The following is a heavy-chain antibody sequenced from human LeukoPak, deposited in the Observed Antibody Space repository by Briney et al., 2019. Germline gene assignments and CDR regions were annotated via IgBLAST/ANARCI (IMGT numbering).Heavy chain of an antibody. D-gene: IGHD6-13*01. CDR2: ISSSSSYI. J-gene: IGHJ4*02. Sequence: GGSLRLSCAASRFTFSSYSMNWVRQAPGKGLEWVSSISSSSSYIYYADSVKGRFTISRDNAKNSLYLQMNSLRAEDTAVYYCARIPNIAAAGTSFDYWGQGTLVTVSS. CDR3: ARIPNIAAAGTSFDY. CDR1: RFTFSSYS. V-gene: IGHV3-21*01.